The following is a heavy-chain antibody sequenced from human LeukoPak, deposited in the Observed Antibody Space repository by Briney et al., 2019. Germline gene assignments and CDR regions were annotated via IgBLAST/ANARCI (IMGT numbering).Heavy chain of an antibody. V-gene: IGHV3-33*01. CDR2: IWYDGSNK. CDR1: GFTFSSYG. D-gene: IGHD6-13*01. CDR3: ARVQKAAGTRGLAADY. J-gene: IGHJ4*02. Sequence: PGRSLRLSCAASGFTFSSYGMHWVRQAPGKGLEWVAVIWYDGSNKYYADSVKGRFTISRDNSKNTLYLQMNSLRAEDTAVYYCARVQKAAGTRGLAADYWGRGTLVTVSS.